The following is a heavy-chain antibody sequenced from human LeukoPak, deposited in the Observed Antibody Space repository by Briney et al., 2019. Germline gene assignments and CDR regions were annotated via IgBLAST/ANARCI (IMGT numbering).Heavy chain of an antibody. V-gene: IGHV4-59*01. CDR1: GGAMSSYY. J-gene: IGHJ4*02. CDR2: IYYSGST. Sequence: PSETLSLTCTVSGGAMSSYYWSWIRQPPGKGLEYIGYIYYSGSTNYNPSLQSRVTISVDTSKNQFSLKLSSVTTADTAVYYCARMYSSSPYYFDYWGQGTLVTVSS. CDR3: ARMYSSSPYYFDY. D-gene: IGHD6-6*01.